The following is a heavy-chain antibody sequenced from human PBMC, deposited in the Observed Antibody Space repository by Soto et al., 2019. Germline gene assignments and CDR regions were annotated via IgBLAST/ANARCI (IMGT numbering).Heavy chain of an antibody. V-gene: IGHV4-30-4*01. CDR3: ARDPVYLWGNSSSWWRTYYYYYYGMDV. Sequence: PSETLSLTCTVSGGSISSGDYYWSWIRQPPGKGLEWIGYIYYSGSTYYNPSLKSRVIISVDTSKNQFFLKLSSVTFADTAVYFFARDPVYLWGNSSSWWRTYYYYYYGMDVWGQGTTVTVSS. D-gene: IGHD6-13*01. CDR1: GGSISSGDYY. CDR2: IYYSGST. J-gene: IGHJ6*02.